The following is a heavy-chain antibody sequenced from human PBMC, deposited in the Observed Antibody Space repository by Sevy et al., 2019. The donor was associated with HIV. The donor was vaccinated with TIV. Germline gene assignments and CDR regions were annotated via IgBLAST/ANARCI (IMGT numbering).Heavy chain of an antibody. CDR1: GYSISSGYW. CDR2: IHYTGTT. V-gene: IGHV4-38-2*01. Sequence: SETLSLTCVVSGYSISSGYWWDWFRRPPGKGLEWIGAIHYTGTTKYTPSLNRRVTVSADTSTNQFYLRLSSMTAADTAVYYCASHDWGREDYWGQRTLVTVSS. D-gene: IGHD7-27*01. CDR3: ASHDWGREDY. J-gene: IGHJ4*02.